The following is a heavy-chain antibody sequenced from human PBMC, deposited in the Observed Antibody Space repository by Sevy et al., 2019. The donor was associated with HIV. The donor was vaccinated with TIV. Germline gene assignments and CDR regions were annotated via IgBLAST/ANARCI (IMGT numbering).Heavy chain of an antibody. D-gene: IGHD2-21*02. CDR1: GFTFTLYA. CDR2: ISYSGTNK. CDR3: ARVAVEYCTDDCYHRFDY. V-gene: IGHV3-30-3*01. Sequence: GVSLRLSCAASGFTFTLYAIHWVRQAPGKGLEWVALISYSGTNKDYADSVKGRFTISRDDSKNTAYLQMNNLRTDDTAVYYCARVAVEYCTDDCYHRFDYWGQGTQVTVSS. J-gene: IGHJ4*02.